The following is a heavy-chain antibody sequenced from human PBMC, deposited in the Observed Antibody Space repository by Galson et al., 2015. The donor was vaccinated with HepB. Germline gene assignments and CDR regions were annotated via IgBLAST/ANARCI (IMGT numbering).Heavy chain of an antibody. V-gene: IGHV1-69*10. CDR1: GGTFSSYA. J-gene: IGHJ5*02. D-gene: IGHD6-13*01. CDR3: ARRRSYSSSWYWFDP. CDR2: IIPILGIA. Sequence: SVKVSCKASGGTFSSYAISWVRQAPGQGLEWMGGIIPILGIANYAQKFQGRVTITADKSTSTAYMELSSLRSEDTAVYYCARRRSYSSSWYWFDPWGQGTLVTVSS.